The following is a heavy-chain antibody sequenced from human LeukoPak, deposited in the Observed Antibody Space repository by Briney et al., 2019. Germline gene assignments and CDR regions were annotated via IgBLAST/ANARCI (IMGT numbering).Heavy chain of an antibody. Sequence: PGVSLRLFCAASGFTFRNYGMHWVRQDPGKGLEWVAFIRYDGSNKYYVDSVNGRFNISRDNSKNTLHLQMKSLRSVDTAVYYCAKDRQWLAPGAFDIWSQGTMVTVSS. CDR2: IRYDGSNK. CDR1: GFTFRNYG. V-gene: IGHV3-30*02. D-gene: IGHD6-19*01. J-gene: IGHJ3*02. CDR3: AKDRQWLAPGAFDI.